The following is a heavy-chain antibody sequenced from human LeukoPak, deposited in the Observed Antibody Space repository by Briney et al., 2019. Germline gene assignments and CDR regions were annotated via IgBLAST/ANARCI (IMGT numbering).Heavy chain of an antibody. Sequence: SQTLSLTCAISGASVSSNSAAWNRLLQSPSRGFEWLGRTYYRSKWNNDYAGSVKSRLTINPDTSKNQFSLQLNSVTPDDTAVYYCARAPTGGWYFDLWGRGTLVTVSS. CDR1: GASVSSNSAA. CDR3: ARAPTGGWYFDL. V-gene: IGHV6-1*01. CDR2: TYYRSKWNN. D-gene: IGHD7-27*01. J-gene: IGHJ2*01.